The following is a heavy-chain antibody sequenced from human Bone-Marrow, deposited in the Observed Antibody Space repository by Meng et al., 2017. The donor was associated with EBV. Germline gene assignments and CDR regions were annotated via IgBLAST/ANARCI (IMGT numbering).Heavy chain of an antibody. J-gene: IGHJ4*02. CDR3: ARIGYCTGGVCYGYFDY. D-gene: IGHD2-8*02. V-gene: IGHV1-18*01. CDR2: ISAYNGNT. Sequence: QVQLVQSGAEVKKPGAAVKVACKASRYTFPSYGISRVRQAPGQGLEWMGWISAYNGNTNYAQKLQGRVTMTTDTSTSTAYMELRSLRSDDTAVYYCARIGYCTGGVCYGYFDYWGQGTLVTVSS. CDR1: RYTFPSYG.